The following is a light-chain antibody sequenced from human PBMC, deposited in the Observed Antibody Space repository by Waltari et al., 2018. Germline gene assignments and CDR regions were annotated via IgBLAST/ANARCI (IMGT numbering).Light chain of an antibody. CDR3: QQYYSFPVT. CDR1: QGISSY. J-gene: IGKJ3*01. Sequence: AIWLTQSPSLLSAPTGEKLTTSCRVSQGISSYLAWYQQKPGKAPELLIYAASTLQSGVPSRFSGSGSGTDFTLTISCLQSEDFATYYCQQYYSFPVTFGPGTKVDIK. V-gene: IGKV1D-8*02. CDR2: AAS.